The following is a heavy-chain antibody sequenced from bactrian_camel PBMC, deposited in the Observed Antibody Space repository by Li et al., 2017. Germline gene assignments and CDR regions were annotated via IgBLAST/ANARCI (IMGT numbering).Heavy chain of an antibody. Sequence: LQLVESGGGSVRAGESLTLTCQAGGSTALGYCMGWFRQAPGKEREAVAAITTNGRSTYYADSVQGRFTISQDSSKNTLYLQMNSLEPEDTAMYYCAANYGRSRCPTSWYEHVYRGQGTQVTVS. CDR1: GSTALGYC. V-gene: IGHV3S28*01. J-gene: IGHJ4*01. CDR3: AANYGRSRCPTSWYEHVY. CDR2: ITTNGRST. D-gene: IGHD6*01.